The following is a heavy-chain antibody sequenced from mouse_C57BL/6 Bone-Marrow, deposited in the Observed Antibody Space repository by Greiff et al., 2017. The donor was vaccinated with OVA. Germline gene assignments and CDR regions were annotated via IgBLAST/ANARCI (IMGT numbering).Heavy chain of an antibody. J-gene: IGHJ4*01. CDR1: GFTFNTYA. V-gene: IGHV10-3*01. CDR2: IRSKSSNYAT. D-gene: IGHD2-5*01. CDR3: VTSSYYSNYYAMDY. Sequence: EVNLVESGGGLVQPKGSLKLSCAASGFTFNTYAMHWVRQAPGKGLEWVARIRSKSSNYATYYADSVKDRFTISRDDSQSMLYLQMNNLKTEDTAMYYCVTSSYYSNYYAMDYWGQGTSVTVSS.